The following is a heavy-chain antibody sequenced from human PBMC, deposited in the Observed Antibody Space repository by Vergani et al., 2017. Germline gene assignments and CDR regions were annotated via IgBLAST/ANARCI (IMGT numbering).Heavy chain of an antibody. Sequence: QVQLVESGGGLVKPGGSLRLSCAASGFTFSDYYMSWIRQAPGKGLEWVSYISSSGSTIYYADSVKGRFTISRDNAKNSLYLQMNSLRAEDTAVYYCARVKRGNVVRFLEKLCYMEVWGKGTTVTVSS. J-gene: IGHJ6*03. CDR3: ARVKRGNVVRFLEKLCYMEV. V-gene: IGHV3-11*01. CDR1: GFTFSDYY. D-gene: IGHD3-3*01. CDR2: ISSSGSTI.